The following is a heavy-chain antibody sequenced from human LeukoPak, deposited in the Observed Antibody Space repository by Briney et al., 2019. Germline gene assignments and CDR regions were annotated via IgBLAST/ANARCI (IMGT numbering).Heavy chain of an antibody. CDR1: GGSISIYY. J-gene: IGHJ4*02. Sequence: KASETLSLTCTVSGGSISIYYWSWIRQPPGKGLEWIGYIYYSGSTNYNPSLKSRVTISVDTSRNQFSLKLSSVTAADTAVYYCARLNEGVVVTAIAYFDYWGQGTLVTVSS. D-gene: IGHD2-21*02. CDR3: ARLNEGVVVTAIAYFDY. V-gene: IGHV4-59*08. CDR2: IYYSGST.